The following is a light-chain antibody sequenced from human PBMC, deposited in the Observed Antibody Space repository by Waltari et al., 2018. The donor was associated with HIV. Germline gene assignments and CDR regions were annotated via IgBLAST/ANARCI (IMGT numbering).Light chain of an antibody. CDR2: EVN. Sequence: QSALTQPPSASGSRGQSVTISCTGTSSDVGAYNYVSWYQQYPGMAPKPIIYEVNRRPSAGPHRCSGSKSGNTASLTVSGLQAEDEADFYCSSYAGSAVVFGGGTKLTVL. V-gene: IGLV2-8*01. J-gene: IGLJ2*01. CDR1: SSDVGAYNY. CDR3: SSYAGSAVV.